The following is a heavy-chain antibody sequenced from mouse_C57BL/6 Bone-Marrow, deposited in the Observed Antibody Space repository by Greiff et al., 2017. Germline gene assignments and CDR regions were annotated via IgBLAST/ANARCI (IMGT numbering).Heavy chain of an antibody. J-gene: IGHJ4*01. CDR3: ARPIYDGYYRYAMDY. D-gene: IGHD2-3*01. CDR2: IYPRDGST. V-gene: IGHV1-78*01. Sequence: LVESDAELVKPGASVKISCKVSGYTFTDHTIHWMKQRPEQGLEWIGYIYPRDGSTKYNEKFKGKATLTADKSSSTAYMQLNSLTSEDSAVYYCARPIYDGYYRYAMDYWGQGTSVTVSS. CDR1: GYTFTDHT.